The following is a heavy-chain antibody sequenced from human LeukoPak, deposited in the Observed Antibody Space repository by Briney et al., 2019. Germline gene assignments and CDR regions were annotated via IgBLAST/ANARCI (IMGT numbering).Heavy chain of an antibody. V-gene: IGHV1-69*13. CDR3: ASNDFWSGYYDYYYYMDV. J-gene: IGHJ6*03. CDR2: IIPIFGTA. D-gene: IGHD3-3*01. CDR1: GGTFSSYA. Sequence: SVKVSCKASGGTFSSYAISWVRQAPGQGLEWMGGIIPIFGTANYAQKFQGRVTITADESTSTAYMELSSLRSEDTAVYYCASNDFWSGYYDYYYYMDVWGKGTTVTVSS.